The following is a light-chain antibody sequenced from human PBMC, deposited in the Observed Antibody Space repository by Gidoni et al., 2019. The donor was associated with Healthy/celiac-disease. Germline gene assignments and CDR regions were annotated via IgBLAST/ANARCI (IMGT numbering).Light chain of an antibody. CDR1: SSDVGGYNY. V-gene: IGLV2-14*01. CDR2: EVS. CDR3: SSYTSSSTVV. Sequence: QSALTQPASVSGSPGQSMTISCTGTSSDVGGYNYVSWYQQTPGKAPKLMIYEVSNRPSGVYNRFSGSKSGNTASLTISGLQAEDEADYYCSSYTSSSTVVFGGGTKLTVL. J-gene: IGLJ2*01.